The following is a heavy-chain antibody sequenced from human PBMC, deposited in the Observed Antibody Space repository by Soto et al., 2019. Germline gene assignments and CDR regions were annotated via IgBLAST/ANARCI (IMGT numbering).Heavy chain of an antibody. V-gene: IGHV4-31*03. J-gene: IGHJ4*02. CDR2: TYNSANT. CDR3: ARLSSSGWPIDS. D-gene: IGHD6-19*01. CDR1: GGSISSGGYY. Sequence: QVQLQESGPGLIKGSQTLTLTCTVSGGSISSGGYYWSWIRQHPGKGLEWIGYTYNSANTHQSRSLNSRVSISADTSKNQFSLNLSSVTAADTAMYYCARLSSSGWPIDSWGQGTLVTVSS.